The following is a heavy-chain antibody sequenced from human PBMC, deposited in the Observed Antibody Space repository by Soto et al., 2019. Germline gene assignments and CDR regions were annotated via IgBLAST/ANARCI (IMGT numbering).Heavy chain of an antibody. CDR3: AKDYYYDSTGLFFDS. J-gene: IGHJ4*02. CDR2: ISASGSSV. Sequence: GGSLRLSCEASGFSLGRYAMSWVRQAPVKGLEWISVISASGSSVSYADSVKGRFTISKDNSENTLFLQVNSLRVEDTAVYYCAKDYYYDSTGLFFDSWGQGTLVTVSS. V-gene: IGHV3-23*01. CDR1: GFSLGRYA. D-gene: IGHD3-22*01.